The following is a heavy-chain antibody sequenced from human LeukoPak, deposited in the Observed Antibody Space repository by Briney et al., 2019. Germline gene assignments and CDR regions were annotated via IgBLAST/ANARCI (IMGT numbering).Heavy chain of an antibody. J-gene: IGHJ3*02. CDR1: GFTLSSYG. CDR3: ARVVGVGPDAFDI. V-gene: IGHV1-18*01. D-gene: IGHD2-15*01. CDR2: ISAYNGNT. Sequence: GASVKVSCKTSGFTLSSYGISWVRQAPGQGLEWMGWISAYNGNTKYTQKFQARVTMTTDTSTSTVYMELSSLRSEDTAVYYCARVVGVGPDAFDIWGQGTMVTVSS.